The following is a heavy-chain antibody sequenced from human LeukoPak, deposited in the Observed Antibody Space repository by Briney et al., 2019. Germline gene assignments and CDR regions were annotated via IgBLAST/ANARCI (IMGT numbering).Heavy chain of an antibody. Sequence: GGSLRLSCAASGFTFSSYGMHWVRQAPGKGLEWVAFIRYDGSNKYYADSVKGRFTISRDNSKNTLYLQMNSLRAEDTAVYYCANGVVPAAEDTALIDYWGQGTLVTVSS. D-gene: IGHD2-2*01. V-gene: IGHV3-30*02. J-gene: IGHJ4*02. CDR1: GFTFSSYG. CDR3: ANGVVPAAEDTALIDY. CDR2: IRYDGSNK.